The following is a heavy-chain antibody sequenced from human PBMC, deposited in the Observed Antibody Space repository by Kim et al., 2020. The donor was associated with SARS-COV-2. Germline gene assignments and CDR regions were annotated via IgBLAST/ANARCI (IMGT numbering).Heavy chain of an antibody. V-gene: IGHV3-13*04. Sequence: GGSLRLSCAASGFTFSSYDMHWVRQATGKGLEWVSAIGTAGDTYYPGSVKGRFTISRENAKNSLYLQMNSLRAGDTAVYYCARDSHEYYYDSSGYGYYYYGMDVWGQGTTVTVSS. CDR2: IGTAGDT. CDR3: ARDSHEYYYDSSGYGYYYYGMDV. D-gene: IGHD3-22*01. CDR1: GFTFSSYD. J-gene: IGHJ6*02.